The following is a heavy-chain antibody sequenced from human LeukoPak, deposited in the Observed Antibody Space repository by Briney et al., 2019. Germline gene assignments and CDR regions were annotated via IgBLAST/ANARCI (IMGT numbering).Heavy chain of an antibody. CDR3: AKDLISPRRVGSSEKYDY. Sequence: GGSLRLSCAASGFIFTSYAMSWVRQAPGKGREWVSYLLSGGDTTAYADSVRGRFTISRDNSKNTLYLEMSSLRAEDKAIYDCAKDLISPRRVGSSEKYDYWGQGTLVTVSS. CDR1: GFIFTSYA. CDR2: LLSGGDTT. V-gene: IGHV3-23*01. J-gene: IGHJ4*02. D-gene: IGHD1-26*01.